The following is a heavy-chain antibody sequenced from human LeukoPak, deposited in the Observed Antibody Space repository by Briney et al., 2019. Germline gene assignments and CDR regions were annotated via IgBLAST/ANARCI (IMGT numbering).Heavy chain of an antibody. CDR3: VRERFHGSGAPKFDF. D-gene: IGHD3-10*01. CDR1: GFIFSSYG. CDR2: IRYDGSIK. V-gene: IGHV3-30*02. J-gene: IGHJ4*02. Sequence: GGSLRLSCAASGFIFSSYGMHWVRQAPGKGLEWVAFIRYDGSIKHYADSVKGRFTISRDNAKNSLHLQVNSLRAEDTAVYYCVRERFHGSGAPKFDFWGQGTLVTVSS.